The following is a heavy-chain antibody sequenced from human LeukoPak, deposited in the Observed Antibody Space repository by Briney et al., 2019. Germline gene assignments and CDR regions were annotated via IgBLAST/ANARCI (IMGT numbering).Heavy chain of an antibody. J-gene: IGHJ3*02. V-gene: IGHV1-46*01. CDR3: ARIRDGYNDAYDI. D-gene: IGHD5-24*01. CDR2: INPGGDNT. CDR1: GYTFTNYY. Sequence: ASVKGSCKASGYTFTNYYIHWVREAPGQGLEWMGLINPGGDNTDYAQNFQGRVTMTRDTSTSTVYMGLSSLRSEDTAVYYCARIRDGYNDAYDIWGQGQWSPSPQ.